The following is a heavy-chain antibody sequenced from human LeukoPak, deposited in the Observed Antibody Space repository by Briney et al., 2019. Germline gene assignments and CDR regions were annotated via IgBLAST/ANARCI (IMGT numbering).Heavy chain of an antibody. D-gene: IGHD3-10*01. CDR2: LYYSGST. V-gene: IGHV4-59*01. CDR3: ARGGYYGAGNDFRFDP. Sequence: SETLSLTSTVSGGSISSYYWSWIRQPPGKGLEWRGYLYYSGSTNYKTSLKSRVTISVDTSKNQFSLKLSSVTAADTAVYYCARGGYYGAGNDFRFDPWGQGTLVTVSS. CDR1: GGSISSYY. J-gene: IGHJ5*02.